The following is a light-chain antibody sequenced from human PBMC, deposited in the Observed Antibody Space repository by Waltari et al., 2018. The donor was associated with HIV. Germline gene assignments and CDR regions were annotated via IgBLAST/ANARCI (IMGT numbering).Light chain of an antibody. CDR3: SSYTTRSTPDPNWV. V-gene: IGLV2-14*01. CDR2: EVS. Sequence: QSALTQPASVSGSPGQSITISCTGTSSDVGGYNYVSWYQQHPGKAPKLMIFEVSNQPSGFSNRFSVSKSVNTASLTISGLQSEDEADYDCSSYTTRSTPDPNWVFGGGTKLTVL. CDR1: SSDVGGYNY. J-gene: IGLJ3*02.